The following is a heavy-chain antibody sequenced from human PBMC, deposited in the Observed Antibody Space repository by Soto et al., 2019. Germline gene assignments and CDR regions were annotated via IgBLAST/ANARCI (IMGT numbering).Heavy chain of an antibody. J-gene: IGHJ4*02. CDR1: GYTLTELS. CDR2: FDPEDGET. D-gene: IGHD1-26*01. Sequence: ASVKVSCKVSGYTLTELSMHWVRQAPGKGLEWMGGFDPEDGETIYAQKFQGRVTMTEDTSTDTAYMELSSLRSEDTAVYYCATVGATPPTLRYWGQGTLVTVSS. CDR3: ATVGATPPTLRY. V-gene: IGHV1-24*01.